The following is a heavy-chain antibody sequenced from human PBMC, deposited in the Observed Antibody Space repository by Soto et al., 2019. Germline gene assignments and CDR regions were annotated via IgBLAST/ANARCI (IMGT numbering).Heavy chain of an antibody. Sequence: KPSETLSLTCAVSGYSISSAYYWNWVRQSPGKGLEWIGCVSYNGITFNNPSLKSRVTMTADTSKNHFSLRLTSVTAADTATYFCARGVTGTLNYWGQGTLVTVSS. D-gene: IGHD1-20*01. CDR1: GYSISSAYY. J-gene: IGHJ4*02. V-gene: IGHV4-38-2*01. CDR3: ARGVTGTLNY. CDR2: VSYNGIT.